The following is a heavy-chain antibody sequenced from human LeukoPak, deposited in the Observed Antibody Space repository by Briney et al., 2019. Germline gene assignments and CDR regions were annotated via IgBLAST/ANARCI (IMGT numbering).Heavy chain of an antibody. J-gene: IGHJ4*02. CDR2: IYYSGST. Sequence: SETLSLTCTVSGGSISSSSYYWGWIRQPPGKGLEWIGYIYYSGSTNYNPSLKSRVTISVDTSKNQFSLKLSSVTAADTAVYYCARDSGSYYFDYWGQGTLVTVSS. CDR3: ARDSGSYYFDY. D-gene: IGHD1-26*01. CDR1: GGSISSSSYY. V-gene: IGHV4-61*01.